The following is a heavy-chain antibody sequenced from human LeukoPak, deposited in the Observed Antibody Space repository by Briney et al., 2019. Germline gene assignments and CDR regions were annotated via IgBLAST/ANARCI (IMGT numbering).Heavy chain of an antibody. J-gene: IGHJ4*02. CDR3: ARGKVPWY. V-gene: IGHV4-59*01. CDR1: GGSISSYY. Sequence: ASETLSLTCTVSGGSISSYYWSWIRQPPGKGLEWIGYIYSSGSTKYNPSLRSRVTISVDTSMNQFSLKLGSVTAADTAVYYCARGKVPWYWGQGTLVTVSS. CDR2: IYSSGST.